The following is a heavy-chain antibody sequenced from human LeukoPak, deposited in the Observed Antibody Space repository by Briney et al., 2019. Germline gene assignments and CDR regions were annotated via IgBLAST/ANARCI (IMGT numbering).Heavy chain of an antibody. CDR3: ARGASNSSSWYRRNWFDP. D-gene: IGHD6-13*01. J-gene: IGHJ5*02. Sequence: SETLSLTCTVSGGSISSYYWSWIRQPPGKGLEWIGYIYYSGSTNYNPSLKSRVTISVDTSKNQFSLKLSSVTAADTAVYYCARGASNSSSWYRRNWFDPWGQGTLVTVSS. V-gene: IGHV4-59*12. CDR1: GGSISSYY. CDR2: IYYSGST.